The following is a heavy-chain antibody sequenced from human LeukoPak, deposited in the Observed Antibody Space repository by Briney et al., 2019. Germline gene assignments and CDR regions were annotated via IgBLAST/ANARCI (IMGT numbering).Heavy chain of an antibody. CDR2: IIPIFGTA. D-gene: IGHD2-2*01. V-gene: IGHV1-69*05. CDR1: GGTFSSYA. Sequence: GASVEVSCKASGGTFSSYAISWVRQAPGQGLEWMGGIIPIFGTANYAQKFQGRVTITTDESTSTAYMELSSLRSEDTAVYYCARCSSTSCYPNYYYYYMDVWGKGTTVTVSS. CDR3: ARCSSTSCYPNYYYYYMDV. J-gene: IGHJ6*03.